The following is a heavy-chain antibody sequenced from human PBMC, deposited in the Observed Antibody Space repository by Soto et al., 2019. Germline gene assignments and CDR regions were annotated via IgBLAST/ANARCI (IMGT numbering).Heavy chain of an antibody. J-gene: IGHJ4*02. CDR1: GGSISSSSYY. D-gene: IGHD3-16*02. CDR2: IYYSGST. Sequence: QLQLQESGPGLVKPSETLSLTCTVSGGSISSSSYYWGWIRQPPGKGLEWIGSIYYSGSTYYNPSLKSRVTISIATSKNQCTLQLSSVTAADTAVYYCARLLGDYIWGSYRYTEVFYFDYWGQGTLVTVSS. CDR3: ARLLGDYIWGSYRYTEVFYFDY. V-gene: IGHV4-39*01.